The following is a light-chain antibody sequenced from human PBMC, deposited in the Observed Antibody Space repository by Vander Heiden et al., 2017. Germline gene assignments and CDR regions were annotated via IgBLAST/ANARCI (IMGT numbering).Light chain of an antibody. J-gene: IGKJ3*01. V-gene: IGKV1-33*01. CDR3: QQYDNLHPSGFT. CDR2: DAS. CDR1: QDISNY. Sequence: DIQMTQSPSSLSASVGDRVTITCQASQDISNYLNWYQQKPGKAPKLLIYDASNLETGVPSRFSGSGSGTDFTFTISSLQPEDIATYYCQQYDNLHPSGFTFGHGTKVDIK.